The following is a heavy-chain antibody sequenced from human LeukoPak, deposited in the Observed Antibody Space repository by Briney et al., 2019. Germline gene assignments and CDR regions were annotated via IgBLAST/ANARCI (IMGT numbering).Heavy chain of an antibody. V-gene: IGHV3-15*01. D-gene: IGHD3-22*01. CDR3: TTAAMLSDSSGYYYNHFDY. J-gene: IGHJ4*02. Sequence: PGGSLRLSCAASGFTFSSYGMHWVRQAPGKGLEWVGRIKSKRDGGTIDYAAPVKGRFTISRDDSKNTLYLQMNSLKTEDTAVYYCTTAAMLSDSSGYYYNHFDYWGQGTLVTVSS. CDR2: IKSKRDGGTI. CDR1: GFTFSSYG.